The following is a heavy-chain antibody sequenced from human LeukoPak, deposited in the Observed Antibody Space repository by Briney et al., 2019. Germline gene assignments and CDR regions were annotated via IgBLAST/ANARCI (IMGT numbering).Heavy chain of an antibody. V-gene: IGHV3-11*01. J-gene: IGHJ6*02. CDR1: GFTFRDYN. CDR3: ARSIGLTGGGVDV. Sequence: PGGSLRPSCAASGFTFRDYNMNWVRQAPGKGLEWVSYITDRGSTIHYADSVNGRFTISRDNAKNSLYLQMNSLRAEDSAVYYCARSIGLTGGGVDVWGRGTTVTVSS. D-gene: IGHD3-9*01. CDR2: ITDRGSTI.